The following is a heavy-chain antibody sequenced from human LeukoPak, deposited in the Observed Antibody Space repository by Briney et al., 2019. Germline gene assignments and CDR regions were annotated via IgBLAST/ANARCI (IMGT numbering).Heavy chain of an antibody. CDR3: TRDGYCGGDCYWGY. J-gene: IGHJ4*02. CDR2: IRSKVYGGTT. V-gene: IGHV3-49*04. CDR1: GFTFGNYA. Sequence: GGSLRLSCTASGFTFGNYAMSWVRQAPGKGLEWIGFIRSKVYGGTTEYAASVKGRFTISRDDSKSIAYLQMNSLKTEDTAVYFCTRDGYCGGDCYWGYWGQGTLVTVPS. D-gene: IGHD2-21*02.